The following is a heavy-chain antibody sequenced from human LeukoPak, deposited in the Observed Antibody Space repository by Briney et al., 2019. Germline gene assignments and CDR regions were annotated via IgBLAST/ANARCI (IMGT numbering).Heavy chain of an antibody. CDR3: AKEMATIRAFDF. D-gene: IGHD5-24*01. Sequence: PGXXLELSCAASGFTFSTYAMSWGRQAPGKGVEWGSVIRGSGSSTYYGDSVKGRFTISRDNSKNTLYLQMNSLRAEDTAVYYCAKEMATIRAFDFWGQGTMVTVSS. J-gene: IGHJ3*01. CDR2: IRGSGSST. CDR1: GFTFSTYA. V-gene: IGHV3-23*01.